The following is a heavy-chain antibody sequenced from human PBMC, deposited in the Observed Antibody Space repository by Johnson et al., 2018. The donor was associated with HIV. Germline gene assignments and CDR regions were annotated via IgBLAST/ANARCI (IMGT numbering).Heavy chain of an antibody. J-gene: IGHJ3*02. CDR2: SGSGGST. D-gene: IGHD6-13*01. Sequence: VQLVESGGGLIQPGGSLRLSCAASGFTVSSNYMNWVRQAPGKGLEWVSAISGSGGSTYYADSVKGRFTISRDNAENSLYLQMNNLRAEDTAVYYCAREIIAAADDIWGQGTMVTVSS. V-gene: IGHV3-53*01. CDR3: AREIIAAADDI. CDR1: GFTVSSNY.